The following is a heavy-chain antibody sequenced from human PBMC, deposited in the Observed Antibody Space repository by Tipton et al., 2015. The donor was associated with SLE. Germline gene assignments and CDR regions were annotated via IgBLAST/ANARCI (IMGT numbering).Heavy chain of an antibody. CDR2: IYYTGTTT. Sequence: TLSLTCTVSGGSISSYYWIWIRQPPGKGLEWIGSIYYTGTTTYYNSFLKSRVTMSVDTSKNQFSLRLTSVIAADTAVYYCVVCSPSSCAYFDYWGQGRLVTVSS. D-gene: IGHD2-2*01. CDR1: GGSISSYY. CDR3: VVCSPSSCAYFDY. V-gene: IGHV4-59*04. J-gene: IGHJ4*02.